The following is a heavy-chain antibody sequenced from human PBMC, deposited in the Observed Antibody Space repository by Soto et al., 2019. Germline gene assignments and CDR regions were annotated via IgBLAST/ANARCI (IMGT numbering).Heavy chain of an antibody. CDR2: ISGSGGST. CDR1: GFSFSSYA. V-gene: IGHV3-23*01. Sequence: PGGSLRLSCAASGFSFSSYAMSWVRQAPGKGLEWVSAISGSGGSTYYADSVKGRFTISRDNSKNTLYLQMDSLRAEDTAIYYCATRYLGPFYWGQGTLVTVSS. J-gene: IGHJ4*02. CDR3: ATRYLGPFY. D-gene: IGHD3-9*01.